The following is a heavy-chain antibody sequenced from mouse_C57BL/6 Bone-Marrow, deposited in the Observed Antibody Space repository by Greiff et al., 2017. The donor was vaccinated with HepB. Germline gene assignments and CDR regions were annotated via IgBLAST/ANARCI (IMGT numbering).Heavy chain of an antibody. D-gene: IGHD1-1*01. CDR3: ARYITTVVAHWYFDV. CDR2: ISYSGST. Sequence: EVKVVESGPGLAKPSQTLSLTCSVTGYSITSDYWNWIRKFPGNKLEYMGYISYSGSTYYNPSLKSRISITRDTSKNQYYLQLNSVTTEDTATYYCARYITTVVAHWYFDVWGTGTTVTVSS. V-gene: IGHV3-8*01. J-gene: IGHJ1*03. CDR1: GYSITSDY.